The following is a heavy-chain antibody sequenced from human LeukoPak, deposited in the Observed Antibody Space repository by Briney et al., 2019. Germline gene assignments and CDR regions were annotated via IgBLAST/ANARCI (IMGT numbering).Heavy chain of an antibody. J-gene: IGHJ6*02. V-gene: IGHV5-51*01. CDR1: GYSFTSYW. D-gene: IGHD2-2*02. CDR2: IYPGDSDT. CDR3: ARLGLYCSSTSCYRWDYYYGMDV. Sequence: GESLKIPCKGSGYSFTSYWIGWVRQMPGKGLEWMGIIYPGDSDTRYSPSFQGQVTISADKSISTAYLQWSSLKASDTAMYYCARLGLYCSSTSCYRWDYYYGMDVWGQGTTVTVSS.